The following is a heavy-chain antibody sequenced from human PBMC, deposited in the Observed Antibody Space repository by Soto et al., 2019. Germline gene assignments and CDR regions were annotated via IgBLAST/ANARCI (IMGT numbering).Heavy chain of an antibody. V-gene: IGHV4-31*03. CDR2: INRSGST. CDR3: ARGHRPVIRYDY. D-gene: IGHD3-16*02. J-gene: IGHJ4*02. CDR1: GGSINSGSNH. Sequence: SETLSLTCTVSGGSINSGSNHWTWIRQHPGKGLEWIGYINRSGSTNYNPSPKSRVTISVDTSKNQFSLKLSSVTAADTAVYYCARGHRPVIRYDYWGQGTLVTVSS.